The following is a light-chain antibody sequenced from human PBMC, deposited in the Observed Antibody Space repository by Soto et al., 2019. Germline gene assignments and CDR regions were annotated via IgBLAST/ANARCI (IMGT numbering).Light chain of an antibody. J-gene: IGLJ1*01. Sequence: QSVLTQPASVSGSPGQSITISCTGTSSDVGAYNYVSWYQQHPGKAPKVMIYDVSNRPSGVSNRFSGSKSGNTASLTISGLPAEDEADYYCSSYTSRSTYVFGTGTKLTVL. CDR1: SSDVGAYNY. V-gene: IGLV2-14*01. CDR2: DVS. CDR3: SSYTSRSTYV.